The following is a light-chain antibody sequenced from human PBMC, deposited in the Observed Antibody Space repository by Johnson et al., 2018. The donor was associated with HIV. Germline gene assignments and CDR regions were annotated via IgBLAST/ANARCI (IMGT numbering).Light chain of an antibody. J-gene: IGLJ1*01. CDR1: SSNIGNNY. CDR2: ENS. CDR3: GTWDSSLSAGIV. Sequence: QSVLTQPPSVSAAPGQKVTISCSGSSSNIGNNYVSWYQQLPRAAPKILIYENSKRPSGIPDRFSGSKSGTSATLDITGLQTGDEADYYCGTWDSSLSAGIVFGTGTKVTVL. V-gene: IGLV1-51*02.